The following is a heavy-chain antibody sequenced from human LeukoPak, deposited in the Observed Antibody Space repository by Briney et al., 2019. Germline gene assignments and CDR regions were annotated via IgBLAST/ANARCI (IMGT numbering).Heavy chain of an antibody. D-gene: IGHD3-22*01. CDR1: GSTFSSYA. J-gene: IGHJ4*02. V-gene: IGHV3-23*01. CDR2: IRRSGDST. CDR3: AKSFDSSGYSFFDS. Sequence: GGSLRLSCEASGSTFSSYAMSWVRQAPGKGLEWVSGIRRSGDSTYYADSVKGRFTTSRDNSKNTLYLQMNNLRAEDTAVYYCAKSFDSSGYSFFDSWGQGTLVTVSS.